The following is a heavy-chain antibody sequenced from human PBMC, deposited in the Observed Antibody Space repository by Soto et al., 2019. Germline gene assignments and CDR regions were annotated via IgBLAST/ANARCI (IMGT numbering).Heavy chain of an antibody. V-gene: IGHV3-30-3*01. J-gene: IGHJ5*02. CDR3: AREYSSGWYAGNWFDP. Sequence: GGSLRLSCAASGFTFSSYAMHWVRQAPGKGLEWVAVISYDGSNKYYADSVKGRFTISRDNSKNTLYLQMNSLRAEDTVVYYCAREYSSGWYAGNWFDPWGQGTLVTVSS. D-gene: IGHD6-19*01. CDR2: ISYDGSNK. CDR1: GFTFSSYA.